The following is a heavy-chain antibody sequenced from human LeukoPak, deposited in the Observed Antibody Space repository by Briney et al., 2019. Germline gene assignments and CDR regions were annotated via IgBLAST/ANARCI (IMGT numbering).Heavy chain of an antibody. V-gene: IGHV4-30-2*01. J-gene: IGHJ5*02. Sequence: SQTLSLTCAVSGGSISSGGYSWSWIRQPPGKGLEWIGYIYHSGSTYYNPSLKSRVTISVDRSKNQFSLKLSSVTAADTAVYYCACDTMVRGVASYFDPWGQGTLVTVSS. CDR2: IYHSGST. CDR1: GGSISSGGYS. CDR3: ACDTMVRGVASYFDP. D-gene: IGHD3-10*01.